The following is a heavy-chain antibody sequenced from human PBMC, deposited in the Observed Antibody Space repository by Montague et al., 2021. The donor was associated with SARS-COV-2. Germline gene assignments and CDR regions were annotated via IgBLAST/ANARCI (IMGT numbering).Heavy chain of an antibody. CDR2: TYYRSKWYN. J-gene: IGHJ4*02. CDR3: TQERGPGRTTWHYFDY. CDR1: GDSVSSNIAA. D-gene: IGHD1-14*01. Sequence: CAISGDSVSSNIAAWNWIRQSPSRGLEWLGRTYYRSKWYNDYAVSVRSGITISPDTSKNQFSLQLNSVTPEDTAVYYCTQERGPGRTTWHYFDYWGQGTLVTVSS. V-gene: IGHV6-1*01.